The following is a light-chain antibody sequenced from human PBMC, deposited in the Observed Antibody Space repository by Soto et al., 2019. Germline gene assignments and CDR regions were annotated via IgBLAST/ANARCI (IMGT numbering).Light chain of an antibody. J-gene: IGKJ1*01. V-gene: IGKV3-20*01. CDR3: QQYGSSPWT. CDR1: QSINSNY. CDR2: GAS. Sequence: EIVLTQSPDTLSLSPGERVTLSCRASQSINSNYLAWYQQKPGQAPRLLIYGASSRATGIPDRFSGSGSGTDFTLTISRLEPEDFAVYYCQQYGSSPWTFGQGTKVEMK.